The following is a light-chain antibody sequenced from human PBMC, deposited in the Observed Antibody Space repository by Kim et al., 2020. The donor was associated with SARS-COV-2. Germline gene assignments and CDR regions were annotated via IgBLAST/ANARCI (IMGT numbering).Light chain of an antibody. V-gene: IGLV1-44*01. CDR3: AAWDDSLNGVV. CDR2: SNN. CDR1: SSNIGSNT. Sequence: QSVLTQPPSASGTPGQRVTISCSGSSSNIGSNTVNWYQQLPGTAPKLLIYSNNQRPSGVPDRFSGSKSGTSASLAISGLQSEDEADYYCAAWDDSLNGVVCGGGTLLTVL. J-gene: IGLJ2*01.